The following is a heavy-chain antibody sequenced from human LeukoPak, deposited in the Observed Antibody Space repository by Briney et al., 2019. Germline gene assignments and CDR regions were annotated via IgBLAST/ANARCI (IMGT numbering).Heavy chain of an antibody. CDR3: ARRTYTRPGYCSGGSCQYFDY. CDR2: IYHSGST. Sequence: SETPSLTCAVSGYSISSGYYWGWIRQPPGKGLEWIGSIYHSGSTYYNPSLKSRVTISVDTSKNQFSLKLSSVTAADTAVYYCARRTYTRPGYCSGGSCQYFDYWGQGTLVTVSS. J-gene: IGHJ4*02. V-gene: IGHV4-38-2*01. CDR1: GYSISSGYY. D-gene: IGHD2-15*01.